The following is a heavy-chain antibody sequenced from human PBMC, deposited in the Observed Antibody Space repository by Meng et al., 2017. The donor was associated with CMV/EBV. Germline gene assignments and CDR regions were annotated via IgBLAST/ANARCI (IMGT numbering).Heavy chain of an antibody. CDR1: GYTFTSYY. CDR3: ARESGSVGDY. D-gene: IGHD1-26*01. V-gene: IGHV1-46*01. Sequence: QVELVQSGAEVKKPGDSVKVSCKASGYTFTSYYMHWVRQAPGQGLEWMGIINPSGGSTGYAQRFQGRVTMTRDTSTSTVYMELSSLRSEDTAVYYCARESGSVGDYWGQGTLVTVSS. J-gene: IGHJ4*02. CDR2: INPSGGST.